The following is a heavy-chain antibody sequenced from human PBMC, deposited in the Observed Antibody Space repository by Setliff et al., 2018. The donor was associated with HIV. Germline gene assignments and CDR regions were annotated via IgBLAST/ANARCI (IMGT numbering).Heavy chain of an antibody. Sequence: SETLSFTCAVYGGSFSGYYWSWIRQPPGKGLEWIGEINHSGSTNYNASLKSRVTLSVDTSKKQFSLKLRSVTAADTAVYYCASLGYCSGVRCYQPSYYYYGLDVWGQGTTVTVSS. CDR1: GGSFSGYY. CDR2: INHSGST. CDR3: ASLGYCSGVRCYQPSYYYYGLDV. J-gene: IGHJ6*02. V-gene: IGHV4-34*01. D-gene: IGHD2-15*01.